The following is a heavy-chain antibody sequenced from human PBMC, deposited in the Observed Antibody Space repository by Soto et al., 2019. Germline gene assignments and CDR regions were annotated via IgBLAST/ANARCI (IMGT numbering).Heavy chain of an antibody. CDR3: ARDITNPHYYYGMDV. Sequence: SETRSLTGPVSGGSIRSYYCSWILQPAGKGLEWIGRIYTSGSTNYNPSLKSRVTMSVDTSKNQFSLKLSSVTAADTSVYYCARDITNPHYYYGMDVWGQGTTVTDSS. CDR2: IYTSGST. J-gene: IGHJ6*01. CDR1: GGSIRSYY. V-gene: IGHV4-4*07.